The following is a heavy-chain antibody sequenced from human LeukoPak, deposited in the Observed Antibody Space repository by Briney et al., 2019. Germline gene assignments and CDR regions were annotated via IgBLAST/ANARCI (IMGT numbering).Heavy chain of an antibody. D-gene: IGHD3-10*01. CDR2: ITGIGLHT. Sequence: GGSLRLSCEASGFIFSTYGMSWVRHAPGKGFEWVSSITGIGLHTYYADSVKGRFTISRDNSKNTVYLQVNSLQAEDTAVYYCAKAMRGPLTWGQGTLVTVSS. CDR1: GFIFSTYG. J-gene: IGHJ5*02. CDR3: AKAMRGPLT. V-gene: IGHV3-23*01.